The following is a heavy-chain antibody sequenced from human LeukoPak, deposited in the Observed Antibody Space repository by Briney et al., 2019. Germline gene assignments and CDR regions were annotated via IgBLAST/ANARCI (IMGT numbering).Heavy chain of an antibody. CDR1: GYTFTSYG. D-gene: IGHD4-23*01. CDR2: ISAYNGNT. J-gene: IGHJ5*02. Sequence: GASVKVSCKASGYTFTSYGISWVRQAPGQGLEWMGWISAYNGNTNYAQKLQGRVTMTRDTSIDTAYMELSSLSSEDTAIYYCARDYGGNSGWFDPWGQGTLVTVSS. V-gene: IGHV1-18*01. CDR3: ARDYGGNSGWFDP.